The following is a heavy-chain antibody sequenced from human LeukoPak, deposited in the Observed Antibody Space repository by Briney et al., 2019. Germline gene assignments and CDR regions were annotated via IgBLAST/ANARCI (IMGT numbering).Heavy chain of an antibody. Sequence: PGGSLRLSCAASGFTFSSYSMNWVRQAPGKGLEWVSSISSSSSYIYYADSVKGRFTISRDNAKNSLYLQMNSLSAEDTAVYYCARDHVEMATSGVDYWGQGTLVTVSS. V-gene: IGHV3-21*01. D-gene: IGHD5-24*01. J-gene: IGHJ4*02. CDR1: GFTFSSYS. CDR2: ISSSSSYI. CDR3: ARDHVEMATSGVDY.